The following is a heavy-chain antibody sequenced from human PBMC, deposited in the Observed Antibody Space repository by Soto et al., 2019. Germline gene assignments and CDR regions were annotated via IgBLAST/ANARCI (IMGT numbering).Heavy chain of an antibody. CDR3: ARDWGGLGY. Sequence: GGSLRLSPAASRFTFRNYWMTWVRQARGKGLEWVANIIKDGSEKSYVDSVKGRFTISRDNAKNSLYLEMNSLRVEDTAVYYCARDWGGLGYWGQGTLATVSS. J-gene: IGHJ4*02. D-gene: IGHD3-10*01. V-gene: IGHV3-7*03. CDR2: IIKDGSEK. CDR1: RFTFRNYW.